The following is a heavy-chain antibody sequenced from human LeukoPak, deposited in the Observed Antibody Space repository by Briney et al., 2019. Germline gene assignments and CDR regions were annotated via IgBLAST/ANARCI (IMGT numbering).Heavy chain of an antibody. CDR3: ARDRPAAGTDY. J-gene: IGHJ4*02. V-gene: IGHV3-21*01. Sequence: GGSLTLSCAPSVFTFSSYSMNCVRQSPGKGRESVSSISSSSSYIYYADSVERRLTISRDNAKNSLYLQMNSLRAEDTAVYYCARDRPAAGTDYWDQGTLVPVSS. CDR2: ISSSSSYI. D-gene: IGHD6-13*01. CDR1: VFTFSSYS.